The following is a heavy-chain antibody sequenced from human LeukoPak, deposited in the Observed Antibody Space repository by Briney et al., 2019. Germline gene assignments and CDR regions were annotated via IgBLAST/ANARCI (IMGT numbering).Heavy chain of an antibody. CDR3: ANEIRPNDY. CDR2: ISISGSKT. J-gene: IGHJ4*02. CDR1: GFTFSSYA. V-gene: IGHV3-23*01. D-gene: IGHD4-17*01. Sequence: GGSLRLSCSASGFTFSSYAMHWVRQAPGKGLEWVSAISISGSKTYYADSVKGRFTISRDNSKNTLYLQMNSLGAEDTAVYYCANEIRPNDYWGQGTQVTVSS.